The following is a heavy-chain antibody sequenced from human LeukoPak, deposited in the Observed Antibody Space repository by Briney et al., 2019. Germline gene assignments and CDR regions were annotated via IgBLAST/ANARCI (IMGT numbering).Heavy chain of an antibody. CDR2: ISAYNGNT. J-gene: IGHJ6*03. Sequence: EASVKVSCKASGYTFTSYGISWVRQAPGQGLEWMGWISAYNGNTNYAQKLQGRVTMTTDTSTSTAYMELRSLRSDDTAVYYCASGHCSSTSCYLYYYMDVWGKGTTVTVS. D-gene: IGHD2-2*03. V-gene: IGHV1-18*01. CDR1: GYTFTSYG. CDR3: ASGHCSSTSCYLYYYMDV.